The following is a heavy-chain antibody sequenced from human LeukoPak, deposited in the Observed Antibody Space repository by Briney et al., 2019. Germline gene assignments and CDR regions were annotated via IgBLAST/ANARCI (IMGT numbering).Heavy chain of an antibody. CDR2: INQEGREK. Sequence: PGGPLRLSCAASGFTFSTFWMSGVRQAPGDGLEGVANINQEGREKYYVVSVKRRFTISRDNAKNSLYLQMNSLRAEDTAVYYCARGRLHYDHSGYSSFYHWGQGTLVTVSS. D-gene: IGHD3-22*01. V-gene: IGHV3-7*01. J-gene: IGHJ4*02. CDR3: ARGRLHYDHSGYSSFYH. CDR1: GFTFSTFW.